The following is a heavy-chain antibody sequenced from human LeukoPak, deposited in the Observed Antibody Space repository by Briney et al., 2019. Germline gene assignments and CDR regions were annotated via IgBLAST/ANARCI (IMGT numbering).Heavy chain of an antibody. V-gene: IGHV4-34*01. J-gene: IGHJ5*02. CDR3: ATANYDSSGLSSCRFAP. CDR2: INHSGST. CDR1: GGSFSGYY. Sequence: SSETLSLTCAVYGGSFSGYYWSWIRQPPGKGLEWIGEINHSGSTNYNPSLKSRVTISVDTSKNQFSLKLKSVTAADTGVYYCATANYDSSGLSSCRFAPGGQGTLVTVSP. D-gene: IGHD3-22*01.